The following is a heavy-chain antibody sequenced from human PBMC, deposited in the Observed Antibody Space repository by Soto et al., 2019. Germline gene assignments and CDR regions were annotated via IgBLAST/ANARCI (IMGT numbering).Heavy chain of an antibody. J-gene: IGHJ4*02. CDR1: GYTFTSYG. Sequence: GAPVKVPCQASGYTFTSYGIRWVRQAPGQGLEWMGWISAYNGNTNYAQKLQGRVTMTTDTSTSTAYMELRSLRSDDTAVYYCARDWGRYYFDYWGQGTLVTVSS. V-gene: IGHV1-18*01. D-gene: IGHD7-27*01. CDR3: ARDWGRYYFDY. CDR2: ISAYNGNT.